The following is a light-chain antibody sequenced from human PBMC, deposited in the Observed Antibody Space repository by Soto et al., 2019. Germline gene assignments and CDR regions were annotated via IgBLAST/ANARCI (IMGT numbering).Light chain of an antibody. CDR1: QSVGTK. V-gene: IGKV3-15*01. Sequence: EIIMTQSPATLSVSPGEGATLSCRASQSVGTKLAWYQQKPGQAPRLLIYGVSTRANGVPARFSGSGSGTDFSLTISSLESEDFAVYYCQQYTEWPPEYTFGQGTKLYIK. CDR2: GVS. J-gene: IGKJ2*01. CDR3: QQYTEWPPEYT.